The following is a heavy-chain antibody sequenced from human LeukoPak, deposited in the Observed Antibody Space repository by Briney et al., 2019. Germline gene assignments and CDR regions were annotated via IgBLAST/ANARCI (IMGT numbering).Heavy chain of an antibody. D-gene: IGHD3-10*01. J-gene: IGHJ4*02. CDR2: IYYSGST. V-gene: IGHV4-39*07. Sequence: SETLSLTCNVSGGSISSSSYYWGWIRQPPGKGLEWIGSIYYSGSTYYNPSLKSRVTISVDTSKNQFSLKLSSVTAADTAVYYCARVWFGRSAGAFDIWGQGTLVTVSS. CDR1: GGSISSSSYY. CDR3: ARVWFGRSAGAFDI.